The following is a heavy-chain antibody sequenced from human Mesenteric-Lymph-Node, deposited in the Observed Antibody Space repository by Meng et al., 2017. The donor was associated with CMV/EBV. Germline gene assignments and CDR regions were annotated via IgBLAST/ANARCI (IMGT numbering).Heavy chain of an antibody. CDR3: VRKNVESFS. D-gene: IGHD2/OR15-2a*01. Sequence: GESLKISCNTSGFRVSTNFMYWVRQAPGKGLETVSSIYSGGDTNYADSVKGRFTISRDTSKNSLYLQMDSLRVEDTAVYYCVRKNVESFSWGQGTLVTVSS. V-gene: IGHV3-53*01. CDR2: IYSGGDT. J-gene: IGHJ5*02. CDR1: GFRVSTNF.